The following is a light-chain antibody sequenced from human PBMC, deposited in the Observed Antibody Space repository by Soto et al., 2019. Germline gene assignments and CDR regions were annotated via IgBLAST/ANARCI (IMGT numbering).Light chain of an antibody. V-gene: IGKV3-20*01. Sequence: EIVLTQSPGTLSLSAGERATLSCRASQSVSNNYLAWYQQKPGQAPRLLIYGASSRATGIPDRFSGSGSGTDFTLTISRLEPEDFAVYYCQQYGSSPLAFGPGTKVDIK. CDR3: QQYGSSPLA. CDR2: GAS. J-gene: IGKJ3*01. CDR1: QSVSNNY.